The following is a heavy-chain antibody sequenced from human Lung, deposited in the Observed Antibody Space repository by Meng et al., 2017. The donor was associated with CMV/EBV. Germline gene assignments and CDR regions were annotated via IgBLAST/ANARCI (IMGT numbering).Heavy chain of an antibody. Sequence: QLVEFGGGLVKPGGSLRLSRTGSGLTFSDYYMGWIRQAPGKGLEWVSYISPTTGYTEYADSVKGRFTISRDNAKNSLFLQMNSLRSEDTAVYYCARDFSLYRTSGVQWGQGTLVTVSS. V-gene: IGHV3-11*05. J-gene: IGHJ4*02. CDR2: ISPTTGYT. CDR3: ARDFSLYRTSGVQ. CDR1: GLTFSDYY. D-gene: IGHD2-8*01.